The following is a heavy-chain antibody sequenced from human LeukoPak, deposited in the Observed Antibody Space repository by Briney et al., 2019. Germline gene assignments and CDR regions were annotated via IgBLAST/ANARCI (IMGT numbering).Heavy chain of an antibody. CDR1: GGSFSGYY. CDR3: ARHSIVVVPAAQNWFDP. V-gene: IGHV4-34*01. CDR2: INNSGST. J-gene: IGHJ5*02. Sequence: SETLSLTCAVDGGSFSGYYWSWIRQPPGKGLEWIGEINNSGSTNYNPSLKSRVTISVDTSKNQFSLKLSSVTAADTAVYYCARHSIVVVPAAQNWFDPWGQGTLVTVFS. D-gene: IGHD2-2*01.